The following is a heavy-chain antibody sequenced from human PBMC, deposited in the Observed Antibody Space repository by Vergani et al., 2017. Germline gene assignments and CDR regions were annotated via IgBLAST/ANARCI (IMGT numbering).Heavy chain of an antibody. CDR3: AKVRDANQLPHY. CDR1: GFTFGGFG. CDR2: ISYDGTNQ. V-gene: IGHV3-30*02. D-gene: IGHD2-2*01. J-gene: IGHJ4*02. Sequence: VQLLESGGGLVQPGGSLRLSCAASGFTFGGFGMHWVRQAPGKGLEWVAFISYDGTNQYYADSVKGRFTISRDNSKNTLYPQMNSLRAEDTAVYFCAKVRDANQLPHYWSQGTLVTISS.